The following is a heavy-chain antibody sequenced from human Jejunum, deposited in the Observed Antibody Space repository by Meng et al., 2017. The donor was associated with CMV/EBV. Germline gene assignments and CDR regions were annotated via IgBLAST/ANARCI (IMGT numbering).Heavy chain of an antibody. J-gene: IGHJ6*02. CDR3: ARDRDYGDYPYFHYGLDV. Sequence: FKSYGMSWVRQAPGRGLEWVSVISGSGATTKYADSVKGRFTISRDNSENTLYLQMNSLRAEDTAVYYCARDRDYGDYPYFHYGLDVWGQGTTVTVSS. CDR2: ISGSGATT. D-gene: IGHD4-17*01. CDR1: FKSYG. V-gene: IGHV3-23*01.